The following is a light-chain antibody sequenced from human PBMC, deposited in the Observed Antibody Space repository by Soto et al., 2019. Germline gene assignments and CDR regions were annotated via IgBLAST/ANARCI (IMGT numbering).Light chain of an antibody. CDR1: SSDVGGYNY. CDR3: SSYTGSSTYV. V-gene: IGLV2-14*01. J-gene: IGLJ1*01. Sequence: QSALTQPASVSGSPGQSITISCTGTSSDVGGYNYVSWYQQHPGKAPKLMIYDVSNRPSGISNRFSGSKSGNTASLTISGLQAEDEAEYYCSSYTGSSTYVCGTGTKVTVL. CDR2: DVS.